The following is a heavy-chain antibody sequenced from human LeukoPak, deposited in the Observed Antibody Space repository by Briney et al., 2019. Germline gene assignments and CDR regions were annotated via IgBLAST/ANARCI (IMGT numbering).Heavy chain of an antibody. CDR3: ARGPGIFDY. D-gene: IGHD6-13*01. CDR1: GYTFTGYY. V-gene: IGHV1-2*02. CDR2: INPHSGGT. J-gene: IGHJ4*02. Sequence: ASVKVSCKASGYTFTGYYIHWVRQAPGQGLEWMGWINPHSGGTNYAQKFQGRVTMTRDTSISTAYMELSRLRSDDTAVYYCARGPGIFDYWGQGTLVTVTS.